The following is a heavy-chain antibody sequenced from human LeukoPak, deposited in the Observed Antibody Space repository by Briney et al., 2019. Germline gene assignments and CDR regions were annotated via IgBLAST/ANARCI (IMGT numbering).Heavy chain of an antibody. J-gene: IGHJ1*01. V-gene: IGHV3-23*01. Sequence: GGSLRLSCAASGSTFSSYAMSWVRQAPGKGLEWVSAISGSGGPTHYADPVKGRFTISRDNSKNTLYLQMNTLRAEDTAEYYCASDIDDQNILPPLFQYWGQGTLVTVSS. CDR2: ISGSGGPT. D-gene: IGHD5-12*01. CDR3: ASDIDDQNILPPLFQY. CDR1: GSTFSSYA.